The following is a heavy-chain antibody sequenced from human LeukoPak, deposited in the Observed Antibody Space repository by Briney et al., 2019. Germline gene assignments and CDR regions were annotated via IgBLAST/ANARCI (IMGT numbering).Heavy chain of an antibody. CDR1: GGSISSNNYY. CDR2: MYYGGTT. D-gene: IGHD5-24*01. V-gene: IGHV4-39*01. CDR3: ARRARRDVLYYFDY. Sequence: KPSETLSLTCTVSGGSISSNNYYWGWIRQPPGKGLEWIGSMYYGGTTNYNPSLKSRVTISVVTSKNQFSLKLSSVTAADTAIYYCARRARRDVLYYFDYWGQGTLVTVSS. J-gene: IGHJ4*02.